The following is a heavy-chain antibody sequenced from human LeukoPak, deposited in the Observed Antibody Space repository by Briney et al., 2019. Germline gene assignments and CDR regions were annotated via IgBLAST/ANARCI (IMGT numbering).Heavy chain of an antibody. CDR2: INPNSGGT. D-gene: IGHD3-22*01. V-gene: IGHV1-2*04. Sequence: ASVKVSCKASGYTFTGYYMHWVRQAPGQGLEWMGWINPNSGGTNYAQKFQGWVTMTRDTSISTAYMELSRLRSDDTAVYYCARNHYYDSSGYSSDWYFDLWGRGTLVTVSS. CDR1: GYTFTGYY. J-gene: IGHJ2*01. CDR3: ARNHYYDSSGYSSDWYFDL.